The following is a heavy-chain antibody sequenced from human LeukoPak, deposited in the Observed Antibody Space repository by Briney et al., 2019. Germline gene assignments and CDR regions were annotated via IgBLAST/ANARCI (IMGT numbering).Heavy chain of an antibody. J-gene: IGHJ4*02. Sequence: GGSLRLSCAVSGFTSSSYWMSRVRQAPGKGLEWVANIKQDGSEKYYVDSVKGRFTISRDNAKNSLYLQMNSLRAEDTAVYYCARAPYCIGGSCRFDYWGQGTLATVSS. CDR1: GFTSSSYW. CDR3: ARAPYCIGGSCRFDY. D-gene: IGHD2-15*01. CDR2: IKQDGSEK. V-gene: IGHV3-7*03.